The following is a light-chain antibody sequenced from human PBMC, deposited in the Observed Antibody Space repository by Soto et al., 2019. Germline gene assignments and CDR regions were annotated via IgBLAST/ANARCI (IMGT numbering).Light chain of an antibody. V-gene: IGLV1-40*01. CDR2: VNT. Sequence: QSVLTQQTSVSGAPGQRVSISCSGNTSNIGANFDVNWYQQFPGAAPKLLISVNTNRPSGVPDRFSASKSGTSASLAITGLQTEDEADYYCQSYDNRLGGSRVFGGGTKVTVL. CDR3: QSYDNRLGGSRV. CDR1: TSNIGANFD. J-gene: IGLJ3*02.